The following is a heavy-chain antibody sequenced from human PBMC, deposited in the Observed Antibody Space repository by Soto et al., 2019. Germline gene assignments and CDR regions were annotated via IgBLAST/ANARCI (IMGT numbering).Heavy chain of an antibody. J-gene: IGHJ4*02. CDR1: GGSISSSSYY. CDR2: IYYSGST. Sequence: SETLSLTCTVSGGSISSSSYYWGWIRQPPGKGLEWIGSIYYSGSTYYNPSLKSRVTISVDTSKNQFSLKLSSVTAADTAVYYCARRIMITFGGVIVYYFDYWGQGTLVTVSS. D-gene: IGHD3-16*02. V-gene: IGHV4-39*01. CDR3: ARRIMITFGGVIVYYFDY.